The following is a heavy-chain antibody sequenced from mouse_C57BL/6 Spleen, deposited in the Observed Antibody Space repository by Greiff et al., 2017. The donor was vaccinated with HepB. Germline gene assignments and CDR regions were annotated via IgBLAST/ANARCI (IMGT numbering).Heavy chain of an antibody. J-gene: IGHJ1*03. Sequence: QVQLQQSGAELARPGASVKLSCKASGYTFTSYGISWVKQRTGQGLEWIGEIYPRSGNTYYNEKFKGKATLTADKSSSTAYMELRSLTSEDSAVYFFARSGGTTVVSDWYFDVWGTGTTVTVSS. CDR1: GYTFTSYG. CDR2: IYPRSGNT. CDR3: ARSGGTTVVSDWYFDV. D-gene: IGHD1-1*01. V-gene: IGHV1-81*01.